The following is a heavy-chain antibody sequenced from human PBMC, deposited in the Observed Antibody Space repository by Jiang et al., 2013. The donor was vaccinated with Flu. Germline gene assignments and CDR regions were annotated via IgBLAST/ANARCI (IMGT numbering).Heavy chain of an antibody. CDR2: IYYSGST. CDR3: ARVLNGGFGEVYGMDV. CDR1: GGSISSGDYY. Sequence: PGLVKPSQTLSLTCTVSGGSISSGDYYWSWIRQPPGKGLEWIGYIYYSGSTYYNPSLKSRVTISVDTSKNQFSLKLSSVTAADTAVYYCARVLNGGFGEVYGMDVWGQGTTVTVSS. J-gene: IGHJ6*02. D-gene: IGHD3-10*01. V-gene: IGHV4-30-4*01.